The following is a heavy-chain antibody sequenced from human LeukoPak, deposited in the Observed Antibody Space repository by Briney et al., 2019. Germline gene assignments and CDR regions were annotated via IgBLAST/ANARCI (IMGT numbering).Heavy chain of an antibody. Sequence: SETLSLTCTVSGGSISTYYWSWIRQPPGKGLEWIGYIYYSGSTNYNPSLKSRVTISVDTSKNQFSLKLSSVTAADTAVYYCARAQYSSSWPNYYYYGMDVWGQGTTVTVSS. J-gene: IGHJ6*02. CDR2: IYYSGST. V-gene: IGHV4-59*01. CDR1: GGSISTYY. CDR3: ARAQYSSSWPNYYYYGMDV. D-gene: IGHD6-13*01.